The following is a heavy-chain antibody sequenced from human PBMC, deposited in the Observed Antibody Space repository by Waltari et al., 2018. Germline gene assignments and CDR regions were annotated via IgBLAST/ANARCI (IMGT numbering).Heavy chain of an antibody. J-gene: IGHJ5*02. CDR3: AREFLGYSSSWGWFDP. Sequence: QVQLVQSGAEVKKPGASVKVSCKASGYTFTGYYMHWLRPAPGQGLEWMGWINPNSGGTNYAQKFQGWVTMTRDTSISTAYMELSRLRSDDTAVYYCAREFLGYSSSWGWFDPWGQGTLVTVSS. V-gene: IGHV1-2*04. CDR1: GYTFTGYY. D-gene: IGHD6-13*01. CDR2: INPNSGGT.